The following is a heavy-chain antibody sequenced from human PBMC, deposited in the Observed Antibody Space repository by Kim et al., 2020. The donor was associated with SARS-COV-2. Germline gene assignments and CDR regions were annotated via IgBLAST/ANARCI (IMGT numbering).Heavy chain of an antibody. V-gene: IGHV4-4*07. J-gene: IGHJ5*02. CDR3: ARGHQQWLVLNWFDP. CDR2: IYTSGST. D-gene: IGHD6-19*01. CDR1: GGSISSYY. Sequence: SETLSLTCTVSGGSISSYYWSWIRQPAGKGLEWIGRIYTSGSTNYNPSLKSRVTMSVDTSKNQFSLKLSSVTAADTAVYYCARGHQQWLVLNWFDPWGQGTLVTVSS.